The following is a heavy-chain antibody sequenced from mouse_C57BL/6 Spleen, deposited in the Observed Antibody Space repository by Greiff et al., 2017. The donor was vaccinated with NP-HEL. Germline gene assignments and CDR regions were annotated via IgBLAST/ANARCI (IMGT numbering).Heavy chain of an antibody. V-gene: IGHV1-82*01. J-gene: IGHJ3*01. Sequence: QVQLKQSGPELVKPGASVKISCKASGYAFSSSWMNWVKQRPGKGLEWIGRIYPGDGDTNYNGKFKGKATLTADKSSSTAYMQLSSLTSADFAVCLSARCTTIASFDYWGQGTLVTVSA. CDR3: ARCTTIASFDY. D-gene: IGHD1-1*01. CDR1: GYAFSSSW. CDR2: IYPGDGDT.